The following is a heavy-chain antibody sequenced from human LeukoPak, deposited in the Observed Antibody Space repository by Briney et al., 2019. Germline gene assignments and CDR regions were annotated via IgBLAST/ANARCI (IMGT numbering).Heavy chain of an antibody. CDR1: GYTFTSYG. Sequence: GASVKVSCKASGYTFTSYGICWVRQAPGQGLEWMGWISAYNGNTNYAQKLQGRVTMTTDTSTSTAYMELRSLRSDDTAVYYCASGEAYYYDSSGSHDAFDIWGQGTMVTVSS. D-gene: IGHD3-22*01. CDR3: ASGEAYYYDSSGSHDAFDI. V-gene: IGHV1-18*01. J-gene: IGHJ3*02. CDR2: ISAYNGNT.